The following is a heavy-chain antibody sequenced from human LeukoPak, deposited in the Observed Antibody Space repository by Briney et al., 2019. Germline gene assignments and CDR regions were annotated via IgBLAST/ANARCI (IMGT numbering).Heavy chain of an antibody. CDR1: GYSISSGYY. CDR2: IYHSGST. CDR3: ARQNRANWNYFDY. V-gene: IGHV4-38-2*01. Sequence: SETLSLTCAVSGYSISSGYYWGWIRQPPGKRLELIGSIYHSGSTYYNPSLKSRVTISVDTSKNQFSLKLSSVTAADTAVYYCARQNRANWNYFDYWGQGTLVTVSS. D-gene: IGHD1-20*01. J-gene: IGHJ4*02.